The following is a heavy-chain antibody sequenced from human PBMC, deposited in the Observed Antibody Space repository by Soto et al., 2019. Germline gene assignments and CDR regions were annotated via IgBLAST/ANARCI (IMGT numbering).Heavy chain of an antibody. CDR2: MNPNSGNT. D-gene: IGHD4-17*01. J-gene: IGHJ4*02. Sequence: QVQLVQSGAEVKKPGASVKVSCKASGYTFTSYDINWVRQATGQGLEWMGWMNPNSGNTGYAQKFQGRVTMTRNTSISTAYIELSSLRSEDTAVYYWARNDYGDQKPPFPDYWGQGTLVTVSS. CDR1: GYTFTSYD. CDR3: ARNDYGDQKPPFPDY. V-gene: IGHV1-8*01.